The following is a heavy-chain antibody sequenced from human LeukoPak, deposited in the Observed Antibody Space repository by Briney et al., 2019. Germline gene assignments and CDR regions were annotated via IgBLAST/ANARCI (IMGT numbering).Heavy chain of an antibody. CDR2: IYYSGST. V-gene: IGHV4-34*01. D-gene: IGHD6-13*01. Sequence: SETLSLTCAVYGGSFSGYYWSWIRQPPGKGLEWIGSIYYSGSTYYNPSLKSRVTISLDTSKNQFSLRLSSVTAADTAVYYCARGQSSDYWGPGTLVTVSS. CDR3: ARGQSSDY. CDR1: GGSFSGYY. J-gene: IGHJ4*02.